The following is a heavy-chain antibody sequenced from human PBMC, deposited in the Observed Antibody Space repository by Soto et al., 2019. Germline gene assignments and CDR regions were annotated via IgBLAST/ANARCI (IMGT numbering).Heavy chain of an antibody. D-gene: IGHD3-3*02. CDR2: IYYSGST. J-gene: IGHJ6*02. Sequence: SETLSLTCTVAGGSICSYYGSWIRQPPGKGLEWIGYIYYSGSTNYNPSLKSRVTISVDTSKNQFSLKLSSVTAEDTAVYYCARQPKGQGHWYVMDVWGQGTTVTVSS. CDR1: GGSICSYY. CDR3: ARQPKGQGHWYVMDV. V-gene: IGHV4-59*08.